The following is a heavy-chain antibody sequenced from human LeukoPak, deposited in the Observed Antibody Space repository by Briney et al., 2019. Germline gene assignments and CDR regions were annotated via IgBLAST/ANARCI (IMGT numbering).Heavy chain of an antibody. Sequence: ASVKVSCKASGYTFSGYYMHWVRQAPGQGLEWMGWIRPDSGGTNYAQKFQGRVTMTRDTSISTAYMELSRLTSDDTAVYYCARGVVAASFYYYMDVWDKGTTVTISS. V-gene: IGHV1-2*02. CDR1: GYTFSGYY. J-gene: IGHJ6*03. CDR2: IRPDSGGT. CDR3: ARGVVAASFYYYMDV. D-gene: IGHD2-15*01.